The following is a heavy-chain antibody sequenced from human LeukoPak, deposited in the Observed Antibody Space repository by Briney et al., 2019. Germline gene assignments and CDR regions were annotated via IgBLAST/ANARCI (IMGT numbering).Heavy chain of an antibody. Sequence: GESLQISCAASGFTFSSYARSWVRQAPGKGLEWVSSISGSGGSTYYADSVKGRFTISRDNSKNTLYLQMNSLRAEDTAVYYCAKYLSGGYYYDSSGYYYPDYWGQGTLVTVSS. D-gene: IGHD3-22*01. V-gene: IGHV3-23*01. CDR1: GFTFSSYA. CDR2: ISGSGGST. J-gene: IGHJ4*02. CDR3: AKYLSGGYYYDSSGYYYPDY.